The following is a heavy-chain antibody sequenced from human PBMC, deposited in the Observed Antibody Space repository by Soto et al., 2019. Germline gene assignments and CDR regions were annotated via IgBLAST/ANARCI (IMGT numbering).Heavy chain of an antibody. J-gene: IGHJ6*02. CDR2: ISSSSSYI. D-gene: IGHD3-16*01. Sequence: GGSLRLSCAASGFTFSSYSMNWVRQAPGKGLEWVSSISSSSSYIYYTDSVKGRFTISRDNAKNSLYLQMNSLRAEDTAVYYCARPYDYYYGMDVWGQGTTVTVSS. CDR1: GFTFSSYS. V-gene: IGHV3-21*01. CDR3: ARPYDYYYGMDV.